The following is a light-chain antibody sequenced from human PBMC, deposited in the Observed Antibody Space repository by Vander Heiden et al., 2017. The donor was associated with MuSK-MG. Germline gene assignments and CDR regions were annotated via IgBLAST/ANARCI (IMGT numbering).Light chain of an antibody. CDR2: EVS. J-gene: IGLJ2*01. CDR1: SRDVTRYYR. Sequence: QSALRQPASVSGSPGQSITIPCTGSSRDVTRYYRFSWYPQHTGLSPKLMIYEVSNRPSGVSNRFSGSKAGNTASLIISGLRAEDEADYFCSADTSSSTDVVFGGGTKLTVL. CDR3: SADTSSSTDVV. V-gene: IGLV2-14*01.